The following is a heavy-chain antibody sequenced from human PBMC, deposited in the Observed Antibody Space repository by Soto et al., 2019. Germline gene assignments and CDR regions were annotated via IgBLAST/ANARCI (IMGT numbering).Heavy chain of an antibody. CDR2: ISAYNGNT. J-gene: IGHJ3*02. V-gene: IGHV1-18*01. CDR1: GYTFTSYG. Sequence: ASVKVSCKASGYTFTSYGISWVRQAPGQGLEWMGWISAYNGNTNYAQKLQGRVTMTTDTSTSTAYMELRSLRSDDTAVHYCAREIVVVPAAPDAFDIWGQGTMVTVSS. D-gene: IGHD2-2*01. CDR3: AREIVVVPAAPDAFDI.